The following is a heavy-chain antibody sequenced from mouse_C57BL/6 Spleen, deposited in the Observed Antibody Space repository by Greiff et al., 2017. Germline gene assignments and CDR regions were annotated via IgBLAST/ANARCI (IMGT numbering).Heavy chain of an antibody. CDR1: GFNITDYY. CDR2: IDPEGGET. Sequence: EVQLQQSGAELVKPGASVKLSCTASGFNITDYYMHWVKQRTEQGLEWIGRIDPEGGETKYAPKFQGKATITADTSSNTAYLQLSSLTAEDTAVCYCARTARATFWFGYRGKGTLVTVSA. CDR3: ARTARATFWFGY. D-gene: IGHD3-1*01. J-gene: IGHJ3*01. V-gene: IGHV14-2*01.